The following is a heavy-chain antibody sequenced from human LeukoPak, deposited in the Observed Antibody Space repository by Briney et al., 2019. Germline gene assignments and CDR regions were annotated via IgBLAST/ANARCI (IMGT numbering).Heavy chain of an antibody. CDR3: ARLSSGWYFGWFDP. Sequence: SETLSLTCTVSGGSISSYYWSWIRQPPGKGLAWIGYIYTSGSTNYNPSLKSRVTISVDTSKNQFSLKLSSVTAADTAVYYCARLSSGWYFGWFDPWGQGTLVTVSS. V-gene: IGHV4-4*09. J-gene: IGHJ5*02. D-gene: IGHD6-19*01. CDR1: GGSISSYY. CDR2: IYTSGST.